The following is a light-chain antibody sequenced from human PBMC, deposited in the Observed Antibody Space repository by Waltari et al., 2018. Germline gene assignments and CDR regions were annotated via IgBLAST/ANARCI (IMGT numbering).Light chain of an antibody. J-gene: IGKJ3*01. CDR3: QQRSNWPPEFT. V-gene: IGKV3-11*01. Sequence: EIVLTQSPATLSLSPGERATLSCRASQSVSSYLAWYQQKPGQAPRLLIYDASSRATGIPARFSGRGSGTDFTLTISSLEPEDFAVYYCQQRSNWPPEFTFGPGTKVDIK. CDR2: DAS. CDR1: QSVSSY.